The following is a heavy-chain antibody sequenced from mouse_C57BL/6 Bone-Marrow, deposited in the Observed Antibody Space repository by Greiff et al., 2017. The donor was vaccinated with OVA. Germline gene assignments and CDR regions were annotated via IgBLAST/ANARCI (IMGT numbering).Heavy chain of an antibody. V-gene: IGHV1-63*01. D-gene: IGHD1-1*01. J-gene: IGHJ4*01. CDR1: GYTFTNYW. CDR2: ICPGGGYT. Sequence: QVKLQQSGAELVRPGTSVKMSCKASGYTFTNYWICWAKQTPGHGLEWIGDICPGGGYTNYNEKFKGKTTLTADKSSSKVYMQLRRLTSEDSAIYYSARKGGSRYYAMDYWGQGTSVTVSS. CDR3: ARKGGSRYYAMDY.